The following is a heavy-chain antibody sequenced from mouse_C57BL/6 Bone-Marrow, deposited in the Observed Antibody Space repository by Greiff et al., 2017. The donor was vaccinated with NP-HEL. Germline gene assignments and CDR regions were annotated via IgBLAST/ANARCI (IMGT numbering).Heavy chain of an antibody. V-gene: IGHV1-81*01. CDR3: ADRHYYGSSYVTWFAY. Sequence: VKVVESGAELARPGASVKLSCKASGYTFTSYGISWVKQRTGQGLEWIGEIYPRSGNTYYTEKFKGKATLTADKSSSTAYMELRSLTSEDSAVYFCADRHYYGSSYVTWFAYWGQGTLVTVSA. D-gene: IGHD1-1*01. CDR1: GYTFTSYG. J-gene: IGHJ3*01. CDR2: IYPRSGNT.